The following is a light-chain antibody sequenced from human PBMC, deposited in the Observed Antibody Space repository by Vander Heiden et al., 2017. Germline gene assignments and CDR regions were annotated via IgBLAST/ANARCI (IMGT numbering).Light chain of an antibody. CDR1: QSVSSSY. V-gene: IGKV3-20*01. Sequence: EIVLTQSPGTLSLSPGERATLSCRASQSVSSSYLAWHQQKLGQAPRLLIHGASSRATGIPDRLSVSGSGTDFTLTISRLEPEDFAVYYCQQYGSSFGQGTRLEIK. CDR3: QQYGSS. CDR2: GAS. J-gene: IGKJ5*01.